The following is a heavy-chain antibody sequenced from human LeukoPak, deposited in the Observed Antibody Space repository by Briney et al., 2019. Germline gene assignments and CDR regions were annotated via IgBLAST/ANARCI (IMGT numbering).Heavy chain of an antibody. CDR1: GGTFSSYA. V-gene: IGHV1-69*06. Sequence: SVNVSCMASGGTFSSYAISWVRQAPGQGLEWMGGIIPIFGTANYAQKFQGRVTITADKSTSTAYMELSSLRSEDTAVYYCAPHRSSTSCYSRGDYWGQGTLVTVSS. J-gene: IGHJ4*02. CDR3: APHRSSTSCYSRGDY. CDR2: IIPIFGTA. D-gene: IGHD2-2*01.